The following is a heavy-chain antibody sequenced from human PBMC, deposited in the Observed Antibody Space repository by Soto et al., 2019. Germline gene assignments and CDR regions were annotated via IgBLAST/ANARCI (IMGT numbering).Heavy chain of an antibody. V-gene: IGHV3-30*14. CDR3: TRVGRGFSLGHGFDY. D-gene: IGHD5-18*01. J-gene: IGHJ4*02. CDR2: ISHDGRTR. Sequence: QVQLVESGGGVVQPGRSLRLSCAASGLTFSGYALHWVRQAPGKGPEWVASISHDGRTRYNKDSVMGRFTISRDDSTNTLYLQMNSLRGEDTAVYYCTRVGRGFSLGHGFDYWGQGTLITVSS. CDR1: GLTFSGYA.